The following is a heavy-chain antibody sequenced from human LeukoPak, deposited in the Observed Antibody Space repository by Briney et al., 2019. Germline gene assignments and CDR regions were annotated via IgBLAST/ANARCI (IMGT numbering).Heavy chain of an antibody. CDR1: GFTFSSYG. V-gene: IGHV3-30*02. D-gene: IGHD1-14*01. Sequence: GGSLRLSCAASGFTFSSYGMHWVRQAPGKGLEWVAFIRYDGSNKYYVDSVKGRFTISRDNSKNTLYLQMNSLRAEDTAVYYCAKSTRLEPHFGYWGQGTLVTVSS. J-gene: IGHJ4*02. CDR2: IRYDGSNK. CDR3: AKSTRLEPHFGY.